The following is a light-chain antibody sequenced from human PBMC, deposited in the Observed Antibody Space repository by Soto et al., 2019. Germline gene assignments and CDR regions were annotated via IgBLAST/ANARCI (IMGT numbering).Light chain of an antibody. CDR3: GAWDDSLNGWV. J-gene: IGLJ3*02. CDR1: SSNIGNNY. Sequence: QSVLTQPPSVSAAPGQKVTISCSGSSSNIGNNYVSWYQQLPGEAPKLFIYYDDLLASGVSDRFSGSKSGTSASLAISGLQSEDEADYYCGAWDDSLNGWVFGGGTKLTVL. CDR2: YDD. V-gene: IGLV1-36*01.